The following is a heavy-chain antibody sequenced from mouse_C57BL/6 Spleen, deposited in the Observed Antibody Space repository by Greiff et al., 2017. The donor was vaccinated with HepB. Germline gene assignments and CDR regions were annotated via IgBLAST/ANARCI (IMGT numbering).Heavy chain of an antibody. CDR2: IYPGSGST. Sequence: VQLQQSGAELVKPGASVKMSCKASGYTFTSYWITWVKQRPGQGLEWIGDIYPGSGSTNYNEKFKSKATLTVDTSSSTAYMQLSSLTSEDSAVYYCARMTGSYAMDYWGQGTSVTVSS. CDR1: GYTFTSYW. J-gene: IGHJ4*01. V-gene: IGHV1-55*01. D-gene: IGHD2-13*01. CDR3: ARMTGSYAMDY.